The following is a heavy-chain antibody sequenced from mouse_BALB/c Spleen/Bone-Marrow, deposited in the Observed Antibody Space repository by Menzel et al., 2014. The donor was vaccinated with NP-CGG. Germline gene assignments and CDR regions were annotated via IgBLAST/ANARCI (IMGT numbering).Heavy chain of an antibody. CDR1: GYTFTSYI. D-gene: IGHD2-3*01. CDR3: ARRWLPYAMDY. Sequence: VQLKESGPELVKPGASVKMSCKASGYTFTSYIMHWVKQKPGQGLEWIGYINPYNDGTKYNKKFKGKATLTSDKSSSTAYMELSSLTSEDSAVYYCARRWLPYAMDYWGQGTSVTVSS. CDR2: INPYNDGT. V-gene: IGHV1-14*01. J-gene: IGHJ4*01.